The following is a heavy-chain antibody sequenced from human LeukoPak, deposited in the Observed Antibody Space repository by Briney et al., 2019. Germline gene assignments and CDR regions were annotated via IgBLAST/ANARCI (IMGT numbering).Heavy chain of an antibody. CDR3: AKDSGLAVAGTGGFDY. CDR2: ISWNSGSI. Sequence: GGSLRLSCAASGFTFDDYAMHWVRRAPGKGLEWVSGISWNSGSIGYADSVKGRFTISRDNAKNSLYLQMNSLRAEDMALYYCAKDSGLAVAGTGGFDYWGQGTLVTVSS. V-gene: IGHV3-9*03. D-gene: IGHD6-19*01. J-gene: IGHJ4*02. CDR1: GFTFDDYA.